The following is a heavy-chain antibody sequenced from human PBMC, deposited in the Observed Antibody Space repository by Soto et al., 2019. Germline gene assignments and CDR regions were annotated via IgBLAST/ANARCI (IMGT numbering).Heavy chain of an antibody. D-gene: IGHD2-2*02. CDR3: ARDGSLGYCSSTSCYTYYYYGMDV. Sequence: ASVKGSCKASGYTFTSYAMHWVRQAPGQRLEWMGWINAVNGNTKYSQKFQGRVTITRDTSASTAYMELSSLRSEDTAVYYCARDGSLGYCSSTSCYTYYYYGMDVWGQGTTVPVSS. CDR1: GYTFTSYA. J-gene: IGHJ6*02. CDR2: INAVNGNT. V-gene: IGHV1-3*01.